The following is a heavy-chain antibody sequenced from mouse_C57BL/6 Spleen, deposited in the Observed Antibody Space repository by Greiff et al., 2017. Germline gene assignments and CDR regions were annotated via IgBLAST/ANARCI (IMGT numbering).Heavy chain of an antibody. J-gene: IGHJ4*01. CDR1: GYTFTSYW. CDR3: ARANYYDSSYYYYAMDY. D-gene: IGHD1-1*01. CDR2: IHPNSGST. Sequence: VQLQQPGAELVKPGASVKLSCKASGYTFTSYWMHWVKQRPGQGLEWIGMIHPNSGSTNYNEKFKSKATLTVDKSSSTAYMQLSSLTSEDSAVXCCARANYYDSSYYYYAMDYWGQGTSVTVSS. V-gene: IGHV1-64*01.